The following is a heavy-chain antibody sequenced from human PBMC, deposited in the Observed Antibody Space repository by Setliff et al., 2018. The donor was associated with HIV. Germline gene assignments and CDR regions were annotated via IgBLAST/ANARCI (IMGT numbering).Heavy chain of an antibody. Sequence: ASVKVSCKASGYTFGSFGISWVRQAPGQGLEWMGWMSGYNGNTNSGQKFQGRVTMTTVTSTSTAYMELRSLRSDDTAVYYCARGRNYNSGMDVWGQGTTVTVSS. V-gene: IGHV1-18*01. CDR2: MSGYNGNT. J-gene: IGHJ6*02. D-gene: IGHD3-10*01. CDR3: ARGRNYNSGMDV. CDR1: GYTFGSFG.